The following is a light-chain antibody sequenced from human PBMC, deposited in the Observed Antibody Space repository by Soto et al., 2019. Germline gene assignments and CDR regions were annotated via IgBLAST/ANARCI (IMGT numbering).Light chain of an antibody. V-gene: IGKV3-15*01. CDR1: QTVASN. J-gene: IGKJ3*01. CDR2: GAS. CDR3: QQYNNWPPFT. Sequence: EIVMTQSPASLSVSPGEGATLSCRASQTVASNLAWYQQKPGQAPRLLIHGASTRATGVPARFSGSGSGTDFTLTISSLQSEDFAVYYCQQYNNWPPFTFGPGTKVDIK.